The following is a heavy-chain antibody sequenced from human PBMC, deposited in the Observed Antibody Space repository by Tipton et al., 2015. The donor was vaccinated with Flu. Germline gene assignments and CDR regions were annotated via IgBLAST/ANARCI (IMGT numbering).Heavy chain of an antibody. V-gene: IGHV4-61*02. Sequence: TLSLTCTISGGSISRGSYYYNWIRQPAGEGLEWIGRIYTNANTNYKASLKSRVTISIDTSKNQFSLKLSSVTAADTAVYYCARAGSWRFYWYFDLWGRGTLVTVSS. CDR3: ARAGSWRFYWYFDL. CDR2: IYTNANT. D-gene: IGHD6-13*01. J-gene: IGHJ2*01. CDR1: GGSISRGSYY.